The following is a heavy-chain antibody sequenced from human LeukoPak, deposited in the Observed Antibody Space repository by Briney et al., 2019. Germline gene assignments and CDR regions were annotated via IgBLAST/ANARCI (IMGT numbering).Heavy chain of an antibody. J-gene: IGHJ4*01. CDR1: GGSFSGYY. CDR3: ARGLGYSSSMLPGGY. Sequence: FETLPASSAVYGGSFSGYYWSWIRQPPGKGLEWIGEINHSGSTNYNPSLKSRVTISVDTSMNQFSLKLSSVTAADTAVYYCARGLGYSSSMLPGGYWGHGKLDTVSS. CDR2: INHSGST. V-gene: IGHV4-34*01. D-gene: IGHD6-6*01.